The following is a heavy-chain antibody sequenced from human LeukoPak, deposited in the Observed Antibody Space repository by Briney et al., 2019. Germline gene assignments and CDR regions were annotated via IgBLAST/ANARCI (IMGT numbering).Heavy chain of an antibody. D-gene: IGHD5-18*01. J-gene: IGHJ4*02. CDR2: ISPSGPDT. Sequence: GGSLRLSCAASGFTFNSYAMSWVRQAPGKGLEWVSAISPSGPDTYYADSVKGRFTISRDNSKNTLDLQMNSLRAEDTAVYYCAKTLKVEYSISSDYWGQGTLVTVSS. CDR3: AKTLKVEYSISSDY. V-gene: IGHV3-23*01. CDR1: GFTFNSYA.